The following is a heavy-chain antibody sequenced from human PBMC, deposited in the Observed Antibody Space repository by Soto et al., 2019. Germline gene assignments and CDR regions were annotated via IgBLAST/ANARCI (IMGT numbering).Heavy chain of an antibody. CDR1: GFTFSSYS. Sequence: GGSLRLSCAASGFTFSSYSMNWVRQAPGKGLEWVSSISSSSSYIYYADSVKGRFTIPRDNAKNSLYLQMNSLRAEDTAVYYCARDSPWGTYTHDAFDIWGQGTMVTVSS. CDR3: ARDSPWGTYTHDAFDI. J-gene: IGHJ3*02. V-gene: IGHV3-21*01. D-gene: IGHD7-27*01. CDR2: ISSSSSYI.